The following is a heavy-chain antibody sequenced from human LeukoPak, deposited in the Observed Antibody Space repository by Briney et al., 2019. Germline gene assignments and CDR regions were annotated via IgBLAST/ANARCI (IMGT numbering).Heavy chain of an antibody. CDR2: IKQDGSEK. D-gene: IGHD1-1*01. J-gene: IGHJ6*02. Sequence: GSLRLSCAASGFTFSRYWMSWVRQAPGKGLELVANIKQDGSEKYYVDSVKGRFTISRDNAKNSLYLQMNSLRAEDTAVYYCARDDGGNWNDLYYYYGMDVWGQGTTVTVSS. CDR1: GFTFSRYW. V-gene: IGHV3-7*01. CDR3: ARDDGGNWNDLYYYYGMDV.